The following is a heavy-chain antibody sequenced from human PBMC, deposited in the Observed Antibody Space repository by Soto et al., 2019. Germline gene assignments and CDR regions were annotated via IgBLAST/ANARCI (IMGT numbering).Heavy chain of an antibody. J-gene: IGHJ6*02. CDR3: ARDGPHIPAVGDV. V-gene: IGHV1-18*01. Sequence: QVYLVQSGPEVKKPGASVKVSCKASGYTFINYGVSWVRQAPGQGREWMGWISAYNGDKKYAQNVQGRVTLTTDTSTSTAYMEMRTLRSDDTAAYYCARDGPHIPAVGDVWGQGTTVTVSS. CDR1: GYTFINYG. CDR2: ISAYNGDK. D-gene: IGHD6-13*01.